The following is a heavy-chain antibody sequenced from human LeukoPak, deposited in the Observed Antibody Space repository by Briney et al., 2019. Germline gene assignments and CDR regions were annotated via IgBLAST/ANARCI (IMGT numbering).Heavy chain of an antibody. CDR3: ARAPPGYGGTDHYFDY. V-gene: IGHV1-69*04. CDR1: GGTFSSYA. J-gene: IGHJ4*02. D-gene: IGHD4-23*01. Sequence: ASVKVSCKVSGGTFSSYAISWVRQAPGQGLEWMGRIIPILGIANYAQKFQGRVTITADKSTSTAYMELSSLRSEDTAVYYCARAPPGYGGTDHYFDYWGQGTLVTVSS. CDR2: IIPILGIA.